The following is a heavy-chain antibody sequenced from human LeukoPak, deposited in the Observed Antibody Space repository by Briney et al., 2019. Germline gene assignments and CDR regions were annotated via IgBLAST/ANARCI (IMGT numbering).Heavy chain of an antibody. CDR1: GGSISSYY. V-gene: IGHV4-59*01. CDR2: FHYSGST. D-gene: IGHD3-10*01. CDR3: ARGGVSGSHLHWFDP. Sequence: PSETLSLTCTVSGGSISSYYWNWIRQPPGEGLEWIGYFHYSGSTNYNPSLKSRVTISVDTSKNQFSLKLSSVTAADTAVYYCARGGVSGSHLHWFDPWGQGTLVTVSS. J-gene: IGHJ5*02.